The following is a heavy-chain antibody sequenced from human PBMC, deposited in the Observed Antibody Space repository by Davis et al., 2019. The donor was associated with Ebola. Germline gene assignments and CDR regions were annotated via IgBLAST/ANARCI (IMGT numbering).Heavy chain of an antibody. CDR2: ISSSSSTI. Sequence: GESLKISCAASGFTFSSYSMNWVRQAPGKGLEWVSYISSSSSTIYYADSVKGRFTISRDNAKNSLYLQMNSLRDEDTAVYYCARKMIRITMVRGALSAFDIWGQGTMVTVSS. CDR3: ARKMIRITMVRGALSAFDI. J-gene: IGHJ3*02. D-gene: IGHD3-10*01. V-gene: IGHV3-48*02. CDR1: GFTFSSYS.